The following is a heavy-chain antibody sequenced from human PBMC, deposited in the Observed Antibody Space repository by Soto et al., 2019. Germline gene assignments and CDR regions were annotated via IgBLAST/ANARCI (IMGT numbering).Heavy chain of an antibody. CDR1: GYTFTSYG. Sequence: QVHLVQSGAEVKKPGASVKVSFKASGYTFTSYGITWVRQAPGQGLEWMGWISAHNGNTDYAQKLQGRVIVTRDTSTSTAYMELRSLISDDTVVYYCARGRYGDYWGQGALVTVSS. D-gene: IGHD1-1*01. V-gene: IGHV1-18*01. J-gene: IGHJ4*02. CDR3: ARGRYGDY. CDR2: ISAHNGNT.